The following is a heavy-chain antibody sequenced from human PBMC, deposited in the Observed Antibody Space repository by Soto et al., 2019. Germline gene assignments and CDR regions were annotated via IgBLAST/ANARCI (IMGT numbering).Heavy chain of an antibody. D-gene: IGHD3-22*01. V-gene: IGHV3-53*01. CDR2: IYSGGST. J-gene: IGHJ6*02. CDR3: ATQGGVYYYDSSGPNQYYYYGMDV. Sequence: GGSLRLSCAASGFTVSSNYMSWVRQAPGKRQERVSVIYSGGSTYYADSVKGRFTISRDNSKNTLYLQMNSLRAEDTALYYCATQGGVYYYDSSGPNQYYYYGMDVWVQGTTVTVS. CDR1: GFTVSSNY.